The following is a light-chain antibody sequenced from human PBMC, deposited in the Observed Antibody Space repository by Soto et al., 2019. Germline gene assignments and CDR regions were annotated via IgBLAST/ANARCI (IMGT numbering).Light chain of an antibody. CDR2: GAS. V-gene: IGKV3-20*01. CDR1: QSVSNN. J-gene: IGKJ5*01. Sequence: EIVLTQSPGTLSLSPGERATLSCRASQSVSNNLAWYQQKPGKAPRLLIYGASTRATGIPARFSGSGSGTDFTLTISRLEPEDFAVYYCQQYGSSPPITFGQGTRLEIK. CDR3: QQYGSSPPIT.